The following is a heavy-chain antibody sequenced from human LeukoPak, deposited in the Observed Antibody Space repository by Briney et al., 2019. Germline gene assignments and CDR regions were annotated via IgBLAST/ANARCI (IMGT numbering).Heavy chain of an antibody. CDR2: ISSSGSTI. J-gene: IGHJ6*03. D-gene: IGHD3-10*01. V-gene: IGHV3-48*03. Sequence: AGGSLRLSCAASGFTFSSYEMNWVRQAPGKGLEWVSYISSSGSTIYYADSVKGRFTISRDNAKNSLYLQMNSLRAEDTAVYYCARVIGGSVYYYYYYMDVWGKGTTVTISS. CDR1: GFTFSSYE. CDR3: ARVIGGSVYYYYYYMDV.